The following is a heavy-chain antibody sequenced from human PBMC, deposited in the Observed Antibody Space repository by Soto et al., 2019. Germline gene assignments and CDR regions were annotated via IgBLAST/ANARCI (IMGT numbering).Heavy chain of an antibody. CDR1: GFTFSNYA. CDR2: ISGGGGNT. J-gene: IGHJ4*02. Sequence: EVQLLESGGGLVQPGGSLRLSCAASGFTFSNYAMSWVRQTPGKGLEWVSTISGGGGNTYYPDSVKGRFTISRDNSKDPVYLQMKRLRAEDTAIYYCATERLGRGADYWGQGALVTVPS. V-gene: IGHV3-23*01. CDR3: ATERLGRGADY.